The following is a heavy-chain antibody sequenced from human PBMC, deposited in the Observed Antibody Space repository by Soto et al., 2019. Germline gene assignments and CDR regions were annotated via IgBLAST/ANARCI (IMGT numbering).Heavy chain of an antibody. CDR2: IIPIFGTA. V-gene: IGHV1-69*06. CDR3: ARGPTIFGVVARMDV. D-gene: IGHD3-3*01. J-gene: IGHJ6*02. Sequence: RQAPGQGLEWMGGIIPIFGTANYAQKFQGRVTITADKSTSTAYMELSSLRSEDTAVYYCARGPTIFGVVARMDVWGQGTTVTVSS.